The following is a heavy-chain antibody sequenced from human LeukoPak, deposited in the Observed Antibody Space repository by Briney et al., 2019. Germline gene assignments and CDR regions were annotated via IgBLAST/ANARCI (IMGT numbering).Heavy chain of an antibody. CDR1: GYTFTGYY. CDR3: ARVGTTVVTPHDY. CDR2: INPNSGGT. D-gene: IGHD4-23*01. Sequence: ASVKVSCKASGYTFTGYYMHWVRQAPGQGLEWMGRINPNSGGTNYAQKFQGRVTMTRDTSISTAYMELSRLRSDDTAVYYCARVGTTVVTPHDYRGQGTLVTVSS. J-gene: IGHJ4*02. V-gene: IGHV1-2*06.